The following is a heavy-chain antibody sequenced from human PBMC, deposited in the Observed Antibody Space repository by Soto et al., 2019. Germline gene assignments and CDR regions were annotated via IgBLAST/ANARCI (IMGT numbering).Heavy chain of an antibody. D-gene: IGHD6-19*01. Sequence: QVQLVESGGGVVQPGRSLRLSCAASGFTFSSYGMHWVRQAPGKGLEWVAVIWYDGSNKYYADSVKGRFTISRDNSKNTLYLQMNSLRAEDTAVYYCARSREPCIAVVSPFDYWGQGTLVTVSS. CDR2: IWYDGSNK. J-gene: IGHJ4*02. CDR1: GFTFSSYG. V-gene: IGHV3-33*01. CDR3: ARSREPCIAVVSPFDY.